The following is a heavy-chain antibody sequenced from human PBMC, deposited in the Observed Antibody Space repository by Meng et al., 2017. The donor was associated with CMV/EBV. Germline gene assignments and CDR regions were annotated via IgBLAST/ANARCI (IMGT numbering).Heavy chain of an antibody. CDR2: MNPNSGNT. V-gene: IGHV1-8*01. Sequence: ASVKVSCKASGYTFTSYDINWVRQATGQGLEWMGWMNPNSGNTGYAQKFQGRVTMTRNTSISTAYMELSSLRSEDTAVYYCARRLSTGGYSYDRGSYYYYGMDVWGQGTTVTVSS. J-gene: IGHJ6*02. CDR1: GYTFTSYD. CDR3: ARRLSTGGYSYDRGSYYYYGMDV. D-gene: IGHD5-18*01.